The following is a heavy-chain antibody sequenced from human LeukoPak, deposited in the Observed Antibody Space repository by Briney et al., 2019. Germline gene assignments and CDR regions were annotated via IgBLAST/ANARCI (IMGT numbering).Heavy chain of an antibody. CDR1: GYTFTGYY. V-gene: IGHV1-2*02. D-gene: IGHD5-24*01. Sequence: GASVKVSCKASGYTFTGYYMHWVRQAPGQGLEWMGWINPNSGGTNYAQKFQGRVTMTRDTSISTAYMELSRLRSDDTAVYYCARDSGDGYSSHWFDPWGQGTLVTVSS. J-gene: IGHJ5*02. CDR3: ARDSGDGYSSHWFDP. CDR2: INPNSGGT.